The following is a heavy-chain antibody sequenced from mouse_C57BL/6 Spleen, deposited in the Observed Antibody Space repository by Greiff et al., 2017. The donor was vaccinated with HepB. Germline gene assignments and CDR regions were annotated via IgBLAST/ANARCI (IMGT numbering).Heavy chain of an antibody. CDR3: ARARGDWYVDV. V-gene: IGHV1-80*01. CDR1: GYAFSSYW. CDR2: IYPGDGDT. J-gene: IGHJ1*03. Sequence: VKLQESGAELVKPGASVKISCKASGYAFSSYWMNWVKQRPGKGLEWIGQIYPGDGDTNYNGKFKGKATLTADKSSSTAYMQLSSLTSEDSAVYFWARARGDWYVDVWGTGTTVTVSS.